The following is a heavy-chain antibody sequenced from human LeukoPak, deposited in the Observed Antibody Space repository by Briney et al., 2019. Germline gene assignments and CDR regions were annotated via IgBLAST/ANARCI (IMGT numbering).Heavy chain of an antibody. J-gene: IGHJ4*02. CDR1: GFTVSSNY. CDR2: IYSGGST. V-gene: IGHV3-66*01. CDR3: ARGGYYDSSGSFDY. D-gene: IGHD3-22*01. Sequence: GGSLRLSCAASGFTVSSNYMSWVRQAPGKGLAGVSVIYSGGSTYYADSVKGRFTISRDNSKNTLYLQMNSLRAEDTAVYYCARGGYYDSSGSFDYWGQGTLVTVSS.